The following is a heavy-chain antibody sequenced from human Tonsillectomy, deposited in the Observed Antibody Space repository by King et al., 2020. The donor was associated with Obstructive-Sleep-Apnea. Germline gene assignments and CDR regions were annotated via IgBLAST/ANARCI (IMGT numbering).Heavy chain of an antibody. D-gene: IGHD3-10*01. CDR2: INAGNGNT. V-gene: IGHV1-3*01. CDR1: GYTFTSYA. Sequence: VQLVQSGAEVKKPGASVKVSCKASGYTFTSYAMHWVRQAPGQRLEWMGWINAGNGNTKYSQKFQGRVTITRDTSASTAYMELSSLISKDTAVYYCARDVYFYGSGSSHYSDYWGQGTLVTVSS. J-gene: IGHJ4*02. CDR3: ARDVYFYGSGSSHYSDY.